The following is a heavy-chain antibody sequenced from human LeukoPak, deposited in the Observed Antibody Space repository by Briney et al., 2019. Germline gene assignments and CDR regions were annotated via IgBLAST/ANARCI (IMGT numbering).Heavy chain of an antibody. D-gene: IGHD3-22*01. CDR2: ISGSGGST. CDR1: GFTFSSYA. V-gene: IGHV3-23*01. Sequence: GGSLRLSCAASGFTFSSYAMSWVRQAPGKGLEWVSAISGSGGSTYYADSVKGRFTISRDNSKNSLYLQMNSLRAEDTAVYYCAKLVNYYDSSGYYRPGDDAFDIWGQGTMVTVSS. J-gene: IGHJ3*02. CDR3: AKLVNYYDSSGYYRPGDDAFDI.